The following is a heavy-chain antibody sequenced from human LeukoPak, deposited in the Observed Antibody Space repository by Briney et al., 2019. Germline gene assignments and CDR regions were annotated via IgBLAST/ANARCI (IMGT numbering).Heavy chain of an antibody. Sequence: GGSLRLSCAASGLTFSSYAMSWVRQAPGKGLEWVSTISGGGGSTDYADSVKGRFTISRDSSRNTLYLQMNSLRAEDTAVYYCAKEKALRDYDILTGYFDYWGQGTLVTVSS. CDR2: ISGGGGST. D-gene: IGHD3-9*01. CDR3: AKEKALRDYDILTGYFDY. J-gene: IGHJ4*02. CDR1: GLTFSSYA. V-gene: IGHV3-23*01.